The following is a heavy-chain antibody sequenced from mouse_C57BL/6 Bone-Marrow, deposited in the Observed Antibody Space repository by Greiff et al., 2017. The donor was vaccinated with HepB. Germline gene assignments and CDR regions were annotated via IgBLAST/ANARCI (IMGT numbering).Heavy chain of an antibody. CDR3: TTSRTGKEFAY. Sequence: VQLQQSGAELVRPGASVKLSCTASGFNIKDYYMHWVKQRPEQGLEWIGRIDPEDGDTEYAPKFQGKATMTADTSSNTAYLQLSSLTSEDTAVYYCTTSRTGKEFAYWGQGTLVTVSA. V-gene: IGHV14-1*01. D-gene: IGHD4-1*01. J-gene: IGHJ3*01. CDR2: IDPEDGDT. CDR1: GFNIKDYY.